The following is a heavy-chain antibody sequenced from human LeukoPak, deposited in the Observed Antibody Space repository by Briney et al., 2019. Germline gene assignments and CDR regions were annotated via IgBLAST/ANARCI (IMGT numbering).Heavy chain of an antibody. D-gene: IGHD6-6*01. CDR3: ARTNRELVTGFDY. Sequence: ASVTVSCKASGYTFTGYYMHWVRQAPGQGLEWMGWINPNSGGTNYAQKFQGRVTMIRDTSISTAYMELSRLRSDDTAVYYCARTNRELVTGFDYWGQGTLVTVSS. V-gene: IGHV1-2*02. CDR1: GYTFTGYY. J-gene: IGHJ4*02. CDR2: INPNSGGT.